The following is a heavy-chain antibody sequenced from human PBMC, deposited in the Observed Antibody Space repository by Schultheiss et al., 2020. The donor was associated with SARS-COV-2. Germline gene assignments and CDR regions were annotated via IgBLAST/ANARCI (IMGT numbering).Heavy chain of an antibody. J-gene: IGHJ4*02. CDR1: GGSISSYY. D-gene: IGHD6-19*01. CDR2: IYYSGST. Sequence: SETLSLTCTVSGGSISSYYWSWIRQPPGKGLEWIGYIYYSGSTNYNPSLKSRVTISVDTSKNQFSLKLSSVTAADTAVYYCARAPGIAVEKGGAYDYWGQGTLVTVSS. V-gene: IGHV4-59*08. CDR3: ARAPGIAVEKGGAYDY.